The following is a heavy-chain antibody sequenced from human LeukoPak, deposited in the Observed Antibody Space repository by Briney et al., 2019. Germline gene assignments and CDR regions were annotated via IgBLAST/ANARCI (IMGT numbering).Heavy chain of an antibody. V-gene: IGHV3-49*03. J-gene: IGHJ4*02. CDR1: GFTFGDYA. Sequence: GGSLRLSCTASGFTFGDYAMSWFRQAPGKGLEWVGFIRSKAYGGTTEYAASVKGRFTISRDDSKSIAYLQMNSLKTEDTAVYYCTIKAGWLQPIYWGQGTLVTVSS. CDR3: TIKAGWLQPIY. CDR2: IRSKAYGGTT. D-gene: IGHD5-24*01.